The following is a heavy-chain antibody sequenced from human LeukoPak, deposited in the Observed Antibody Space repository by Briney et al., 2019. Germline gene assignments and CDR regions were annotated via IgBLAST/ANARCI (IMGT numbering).Heavy chain of an antibody. Sequence: SETLSLTCAVYGGSFSGYYWSWIRQPPGKGLEWIGEINHSGSTNYNPSLKSRVTISVDTSKNQFSLKLSSVTAADTAVYYCARFTVTTYYYYGMDVWGQGTTVTVSS. CDR2: INHSGST. CDR1: GGSFSGYY. V-gene: IGHV4-34*01. J-gene: IGHJ6*02. CDR3: ARFTVTTYYYYGMDV. D-gene: IGHD4-17*01.